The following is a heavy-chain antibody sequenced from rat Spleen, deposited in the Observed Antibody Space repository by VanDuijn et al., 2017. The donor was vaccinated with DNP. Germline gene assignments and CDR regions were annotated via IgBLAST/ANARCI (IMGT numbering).Heavy chain of an antibody. D-gene: IGHD1-11*01. J-gene: IGHJ3*01. Sequence: EVQLQESGPGLVKPSQSLSLTCSVTGYSITSNFWGWIRKFPGNKMEWIGHISYSGSTTYNPSLRSRISITRDTSKNQFFLQLNSASTEDTATYYCARQETTVYNWFAYWGQGTLVTVSS. CDR1: GYSITSNF. CDR2: ISYSGST. V-gene: IGHV3-1*01. CDR3: ARQETTVYNWFAY.